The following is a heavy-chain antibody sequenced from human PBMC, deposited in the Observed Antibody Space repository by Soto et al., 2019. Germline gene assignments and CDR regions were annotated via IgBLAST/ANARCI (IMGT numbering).Heavy chain of an antibody. CDR2: IDSGSNII. V-gene: IGHV3-48*02. J-gene: IGHJ4*02. Sequence: PGGSLRLSCVASGFTFNSYSMNWVRQAPGKGLEWVSYIDSGSNIIYYADSVKGRFTISRDNAKNSLYLQMNSLRDEDTAVYYCARDILRYCSGSTCSSYYFDYWGQGTLVTVS. CDR3: ARDILRYCSGSTCSSYYFDY. CDR1: GFTFNSYS. D-gene: IGHD2-15*01.